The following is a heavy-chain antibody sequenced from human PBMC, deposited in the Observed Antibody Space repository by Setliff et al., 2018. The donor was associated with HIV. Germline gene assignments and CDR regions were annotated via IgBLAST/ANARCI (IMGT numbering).Heavy chain of an antibody. J-gene: IGHJ4*02. Sequence: GGSLRLSCAASGFSFSSYGMGWVRQAPGKGLEWVSGIRDNGISVYYADAVMGRFTISRDNSKNKLYLQMNSLRVEDTAIYYCTKGVQSLRPYYFDSWGQGALVTVSS. CDR2: IRDNGISV. CDR1: GFSFSSYG. CDR3: TKGVQSLRPYYFDS. V-gene: IGHV3-23*01. D-gene: IGHD4-17*01.